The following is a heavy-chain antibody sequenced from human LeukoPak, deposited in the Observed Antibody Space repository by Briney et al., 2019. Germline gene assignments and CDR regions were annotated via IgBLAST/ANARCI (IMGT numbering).Heavy chain of an antibody. CDR2: ISAGGAGT. D-gene: IGHD3-10*01. V-gene: IGHV3-23*01. Sequence: GGSLRLSCAASGLILSRYAMTWVRQAPGKGLEWVSAISAGGAGTYYAGSVRGRFTISRDNSANTIFLQMNSLRAEDTAVYYCAKDHGYYGSGSYYDYWGQGTLVTVSS. J-gene: IGHJ4*02. CDR3: AKDHGYYGSGSYYDY. CDR1: GLILSRYA.